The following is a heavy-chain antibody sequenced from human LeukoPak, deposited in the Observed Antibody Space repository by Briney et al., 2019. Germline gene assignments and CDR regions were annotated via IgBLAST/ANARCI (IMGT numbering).Heavy chain of an antibody. V-gene: IGHV3-7*04. Sequence: GGSLRLSCAASGFTFNSFWMSWVRQAPGKGLEWVANIKQDGSEKYYVDSVKGRFTISRDNAKNSLYLQMNSLRAEDTGVYYCARGWAAIDSWGQGTLVTVSS. CDR3: ARGWAAIDS. CDR1: GFTFNSFW. J-gene: IGHJ4*02. CDR2: IKQDGSEK. D-gene: IGHD5-18*01.